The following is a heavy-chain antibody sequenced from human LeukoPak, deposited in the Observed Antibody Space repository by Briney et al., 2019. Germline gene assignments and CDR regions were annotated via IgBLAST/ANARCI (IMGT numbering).Heavy chain of an antibody. CDR1: GGSVSSGSYY. CDR3: ARGQYYYGSGSYRFDP. J-gene: IGHJ5*02. V-gene: IGHV4-61*01. CDR2: IYYSGST. D-gene: IGHD3-10*01. Sequence: SETLSLTCTVSGGSVSSGSYYWSWIRQPPGKGLEWIGYIYYSGSTNYNPSLKGRVTISIDTSKNQFSLKLSSVTAADTAVYYCARGQYYYGSGSYRFDPWGQGTLVTVSS.